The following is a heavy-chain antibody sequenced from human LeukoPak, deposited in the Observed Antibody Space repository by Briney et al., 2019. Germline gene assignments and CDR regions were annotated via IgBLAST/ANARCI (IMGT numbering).Heavy chain of an antibody. CDR3: ARAREIFGVVLWGLFDY. CDR2: ISGSGGST. J-gene: IGHJ4*02. CDR1: GFTFSSYA. Sequence: GGSLRLSCAASGFTFSSYAMSWVRQAPGKGLEWVSAISGSGGSTYYADSVKGRFTISRDNSKNTLYLQMGSLRAEDMAVYYCARAREIFGVVLWGLFDYWGQGTLVTVSS. D-gene: IGHD3-3*01. V-gene: IGHV3-23*01.